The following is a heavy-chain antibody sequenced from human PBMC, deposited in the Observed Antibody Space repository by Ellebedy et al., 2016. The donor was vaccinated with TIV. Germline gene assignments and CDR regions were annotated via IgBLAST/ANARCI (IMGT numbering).Heavy chain of an antibody. Sequence: SETLSLXXTVSGGSISSSSYYWGWIRQPPGKGLEWIGSIYYSGSTNYNPSLKSRVTMSVDTSKNQFSLKLSSVTAADTAVYYCARAGPDIVVVPAAPRVFYYYYMDVWGKGTTVTVSS. V-gene: IGHV4-39*07. D-gene: IGHD2-2*01. CDR2: IYYSGST. J-gene: IGHJ6*03. CDR3: ARAGPDIVVVPAAPRVFYYYYMDV. CDR1: GGSISSSSYY.